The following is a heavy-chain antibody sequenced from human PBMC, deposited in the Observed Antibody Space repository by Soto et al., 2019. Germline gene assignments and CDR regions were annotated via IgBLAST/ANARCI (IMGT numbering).Heavy chain of an antibody. V-gene: IGHV4-34*01. J-gene: IGHJ1*01. D-gene: IGHD2-15*01. Sequence: QVQLQQWGAGLLKPSETLSLTCAVSGGSFSAYYWTWIRQPPGKGLEWLGEINHSGSPNYNPSLESRVTISVEPSKNRFSLKLSSVTAADTAIYFCARGRGSHFQDWGQGSLVTVSS. CDR2: INHSGSP. CDR1: GGSFSAYY. CDR3: ARGRGSHFQD.